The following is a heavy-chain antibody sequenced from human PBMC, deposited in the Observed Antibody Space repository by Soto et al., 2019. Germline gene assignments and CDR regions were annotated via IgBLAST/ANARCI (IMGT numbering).Heavy chain of an antibody. CDR2: ISSSSSYI. CDR3: ARGGHYYDSSGYYNDY. D-gene: IGHD3-22*01. J-gene: IGHJ4*02. Sequence: GGSLRLSCAASGFTFSSYSMNWVRQAPGKGLEWVSSISSSSSYIYYPDSVKGRFIISRDNAKNSLYLQMNSLRAEDTAVYYCARGGHYYDSSGYYNDYWGQGTLVTVSS. V-gene: IGHV3-21*01. CDR1: GFTFSSYS.